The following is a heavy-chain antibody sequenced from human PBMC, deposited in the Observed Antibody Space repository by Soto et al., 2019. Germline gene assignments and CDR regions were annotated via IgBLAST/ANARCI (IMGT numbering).Heavy chain of an antibody. J-gene: IGHJ6*02. CDR3: ARGGSGSDWDYYGMDV. V-gene: IGHV3-66*01. CDR2: IYSGGTT. D-gene: IGHD3-10*01. CDR1: ALTASKNY. Sequence: EVQLVESGGGLVQPGGSLRLSCAGSALTASKNYMSWVRQPPGKGLEWVSVIYSGGTTYYADSVKDRFSIPRDNSKNTLYLQMANLRAGDTAVYYCARGGSGSDWDYYGMDVWGQGTTVTVSS.